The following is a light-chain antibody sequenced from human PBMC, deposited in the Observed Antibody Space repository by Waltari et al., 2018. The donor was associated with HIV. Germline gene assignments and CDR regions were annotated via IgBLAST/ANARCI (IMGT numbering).Light chain of an antibody. CDR2: QDS. CDR3: QVWDSSTAV. V-gene: IGLV3-1*01. J-gene: IGLJ2*01. Sequence: SYELTQPPSVSVSPGQTASITCSGAKLGDKYACWYQQRQGQSPVLVIYQDSRRPSGIPERFSGSNSGNTATLTISGTQAMDEADYYCQVWDSSTAVFGGGTKLTVL. CDR1: KLGDKY.